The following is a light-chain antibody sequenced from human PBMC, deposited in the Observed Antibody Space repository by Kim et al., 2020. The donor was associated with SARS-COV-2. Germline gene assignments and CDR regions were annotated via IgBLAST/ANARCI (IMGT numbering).Light chain of an antibody. CDR1: QSISSY. Sequence: SASVGNRVTITCRASQSISSYLYWYQQNPGKAPKLLIYAASSLQSGVPSRFSGSGSGTDFTLTISSLQPEDFATYYCQQSYSTPRTFGQGTKLEI. CDR2: AAS. CDR3: QQSYSTPRT. J-gene: IGKJ2*01. V-gene: IGKV1-39*01.